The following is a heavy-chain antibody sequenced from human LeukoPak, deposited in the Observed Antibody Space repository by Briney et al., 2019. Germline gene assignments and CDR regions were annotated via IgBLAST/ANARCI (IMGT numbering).Heavy chain of an antibody. J-gene: IGHJ4*02. CDR1: GGSISSSIYY. CDR3: ARDTCSGGSCYLGY. V-gene: IGHV4-61*02. Sequence: PSETLSLTCTVSGGSISSSIYYWGWIRQSPGKGLEWIGRIYTSGSTNYNPSLKSRVTISVDTSKNQFSLKLSSVTAADTAVYYCARDTCSGGSCYLGYWGQGTLVTVSS. D-gene: IGHD2-15*01. CDR2: IYTSGST.